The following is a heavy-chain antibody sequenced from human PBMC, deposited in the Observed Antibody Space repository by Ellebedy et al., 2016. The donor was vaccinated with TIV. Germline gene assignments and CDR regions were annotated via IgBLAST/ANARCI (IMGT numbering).Heavy chain of an antibody. CDR3: ARDENYYGSGSYSDY. CDR1: GFTFSSYA. Sequence: GESLKISCAASGFTFSSYAMHWVRQAPGKGLEWVAVISYDGSNKYYADSVKGRFTISRDNSKNTLYLQMNSLRAEDTAVYYCARDENYYGSGSYSDYWGQGTLVTVSS. D-gene: IGHD3-10*01. V-gene: IGHV3-30-3*01. J-gene: IGHJ4*02. CDR2: ISYDGSNK.